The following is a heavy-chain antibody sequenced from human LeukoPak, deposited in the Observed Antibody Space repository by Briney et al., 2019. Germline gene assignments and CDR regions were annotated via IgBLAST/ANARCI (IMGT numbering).Heavy chain of an antibody. D-gene: IGHD2-21*02. CDR3: ARWAVTANWYFDL. CDR2: IYYSGTT. Sequence: SETLSLTCTVSSGSINNYYWSWIRQPPGKGLEWIGYIYYSGTTNYNPSLKSRIIMSVDTSKNQFSLKLSSVTAADTAVYYRARWAVTANWYFDLWGRGTLVTVSS. V-gene: IGHV4-59*12. J-gene: IGHJ2*01. CDR1: SGSINNYY.